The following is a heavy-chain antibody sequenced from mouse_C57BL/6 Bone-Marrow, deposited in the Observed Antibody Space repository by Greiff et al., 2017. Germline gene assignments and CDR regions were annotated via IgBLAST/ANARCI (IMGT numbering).Heavy chain of an antibody. CDR3: ARGASSGLFDY. V-gene: IGHV1-63*01. J-gene: IGHJ2*01. CDR2: IYPGGGYT. D-gene: IGHD3-2*02. Sequence: QVQLKESGAELVRPGTSVKMSCKASGYTFTNYWIGWAKQRPGHGLEWIGDIYPGGGYTNYNEKFKGKATLTADKSSSTAYMQFSSLTSEDSAIYYCARGASSGLFDYWGQGTTLTVSS. CDR1: GYTFTNYW.